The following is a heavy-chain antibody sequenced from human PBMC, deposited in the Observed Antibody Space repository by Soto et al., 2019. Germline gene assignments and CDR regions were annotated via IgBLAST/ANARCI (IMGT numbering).Heavy chain of an antibody. CDR1: GFTFSSYD. J-gene: IGHJ4*02. Sequence: EVQLVESGGGLVQPGGSLRLSCAASGFTFSSYDMHWVRQATGKGLEWVSAIGTAGDTYYPGSVKGRFTISRENAKNSLYLQMNSLRAGDTAVYYCARKVDSSGYYDYWGQGTLVTVSS. V-gene: IGHV3-13*01. CDR3: ARKVDSSGYYDY. D-gene: IGHD3-22*01. CDR2: IGTAGDT.